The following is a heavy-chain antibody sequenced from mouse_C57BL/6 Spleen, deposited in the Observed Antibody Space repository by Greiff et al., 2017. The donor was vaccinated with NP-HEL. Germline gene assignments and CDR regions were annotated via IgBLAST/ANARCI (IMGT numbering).Heavy chain of an antibody. Sequence: QVQLKQPGAELVMPGASVKLSCKASGYTFTSYWMHWVKQRPGQGLEWIGEIDPSDSYTNYNQKFKGKSTLTVDKSSSTAYMQLSSLTSEDSAVYYCARSGYYYGSSDYYAMDYWGQGTSVTVSS. CDR1: GYTFTSYW. V-gene: IGHV1-69*01. CDR2: IDPSDSYT. CDR3: ARSGYYYGSSDYYAMDY. J-gene: IGHJ4*01. D-gene: IGHD1-1*01.